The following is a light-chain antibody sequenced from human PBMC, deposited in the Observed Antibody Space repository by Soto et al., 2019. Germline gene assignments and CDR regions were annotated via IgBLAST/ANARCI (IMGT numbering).Light chain of an antibody. CDR3: MQGTHWPRT. CDR2: KVS. Sequence: DVVMTQSPLSLPVTLGQPASISCRSSQSLVHSDGNTYLTWFQQRPGQSPRRLFYKVSNRDSGVPDRFSGSGSGTEFTLKISRVEAEDVGVYYCMQGTHWPRTFGPGTTVDFK. V-gene: IGKV2-30*02. J-gene: IGKJ3*01. CDR1: QSLVHSDGNTY.